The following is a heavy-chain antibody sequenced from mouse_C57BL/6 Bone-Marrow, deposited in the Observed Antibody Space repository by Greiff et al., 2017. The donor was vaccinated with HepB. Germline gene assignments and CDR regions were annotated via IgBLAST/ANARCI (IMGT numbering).Heavy chain of an antibody. CDR1: GFTFSSYG. CDR2: ISSGGSYN. D-gene: IGHD1-1*01. CDR3: ARHYYGSSYDAMDY. Sequence: EVHLVESGGDLVKPGGSLKLSCAASGFTFSSYGMSWVRQTPDKRLEWVATISSGGSYNYYPDSVKGRFTISRDNAKNTLYLQMSSLKSEDTAMYYCARHYYGSSYDAMDYWGQGTSVTVSS. J-gene: IGHJ4*01. V-gene: IGHV5-6*01.